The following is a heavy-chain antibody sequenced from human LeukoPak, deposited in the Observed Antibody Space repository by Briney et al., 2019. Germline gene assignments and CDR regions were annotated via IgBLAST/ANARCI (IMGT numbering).Heavy chain of an antibody. CDR1: GINFRASG. V-gene: IGHV3-30*02. J-gene: IGHJ4*02. CDR3: AREGGTVVVGRFDY. Sequence: PGGSLRLSCAASGINFRASGMHWVRQAPGMGLEWVTFIQTDGSDEKYAASVAGRFTISRDNSKNTVYLHMNSLRPDDTALYYCAREGGTVVVGRFDYWGQGTLVTVSS. CDR2: IQTDGSDE. D-gene: IGHD2-2*01.